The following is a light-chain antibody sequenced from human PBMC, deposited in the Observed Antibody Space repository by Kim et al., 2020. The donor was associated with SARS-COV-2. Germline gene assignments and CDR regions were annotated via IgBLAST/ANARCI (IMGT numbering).Light chain of an antibody. CDR1: RSVLLSSNNKNY. CDR2: CAS. Sequence: RATINCKSSRSVLLSSNNKNYLAWYQQEPGQPPKLLIYCASTRESGVPDLFSGSGSGTDFTLTISSLHAEDVAVYYCYQYLYTPRSFGQGTKLEI. V-gene: IGKV4-1*01. J-gene: IGKJ2*03. CDR3: YQYLYTPRS.